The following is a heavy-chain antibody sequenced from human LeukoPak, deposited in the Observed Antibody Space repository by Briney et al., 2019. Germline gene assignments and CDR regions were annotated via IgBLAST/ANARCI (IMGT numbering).Heavy chain of an antibody. J-gene: IGHJ6*03. Sequence: SETLSLTCTVSGYSISSGYYWGWIRQPPGKGLEWIGSIYHSGSTYYNPSLKSRVTVSVDTSKNQFSLELSSVTAADTAVYYCARGKFYYYYYMDVWGKGTTVTVSS. CDR2: IYHSGST. CDR1: GYSISSGYY. CDR3: ARGKFYYYYYMDV. V-gene: IGHV4-38-2*02.